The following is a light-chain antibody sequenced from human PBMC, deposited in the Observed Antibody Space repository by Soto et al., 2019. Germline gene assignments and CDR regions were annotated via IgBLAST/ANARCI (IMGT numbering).Light chain of an antibody. CDR3: AAWDDSLNLKYV. V-gene: IGLV1-44*01. CDR2: SSN. CDR1: SSNIGSNT. J-gene: IGLJ1*01. Sequence: QSVLTQPPSASGTPGQRVTISCSGSSSNIGSNTVNWYQQLPGTAPKLLIYSSNQRPSGVPDRFSGSKSGTSASLASSGLQSEDEADYYCAAWDDSLNLKYVFGTGTKLIVL.